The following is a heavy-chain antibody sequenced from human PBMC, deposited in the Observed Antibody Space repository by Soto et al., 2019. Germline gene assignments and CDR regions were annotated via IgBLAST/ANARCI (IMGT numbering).Heavy chain of an antibody. J-gene: IGHJ5*02. CDR2: IYYTGRT. Sequence: PSETLSLTCTVSGGSIRTGGYYWSWIRQHPGKGLEWLGYIYYTGRTYYNPSLKNRLTMSVDMSKSQFSLKLTSLTAADTAVYYCAKDPSPQPTTVVTPGCFDPWCQGILVTVSS. CDR1: GGSIRTGGYY. CDR3: AKDPSPQPTTVVTPGCFDP. D-gene: IGHD4-17*01. V-gene: IGHV4-31*03.